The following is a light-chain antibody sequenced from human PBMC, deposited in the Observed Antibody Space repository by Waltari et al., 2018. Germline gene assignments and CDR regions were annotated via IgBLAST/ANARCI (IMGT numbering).Light chain of an antibody. CDR2: DVS. CDR1: SSDPTNYNY. CDR3: SSFISISARVV. J-gene: IGLJ2*01. V-gene: IGLV2-14*03. Sequence: QSALTQPASVSGSPGHSITISCSGTSSDPTNYNYVSWYQQHPGRGPQLIIYDVSHRPSGVSSRFSGSKSGSTASLTISGLQAEDEALYFCSSFISISARVVFGGGTKLTVL.